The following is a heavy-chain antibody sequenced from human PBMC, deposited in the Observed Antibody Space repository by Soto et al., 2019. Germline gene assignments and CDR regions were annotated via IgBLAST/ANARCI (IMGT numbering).Heavy chain of an antibody. CDR1: GFTFSSYG. V-gene: IGHV3-33*01. J-gene: IGHJ3*02. Sequence: QVQLVESGGGVVQPGRSLRLSCAASGFTFSSYGMHWVRQAPGKGLEWVAVIWYDGSNKYYADSVKGRFTISRDNSKNTLYLQMNSLRAEDTAVYYCARERPPSYSSGPDAFDIWGQGTMVTVSS. CDR3: ARERPPSYSSGPDAFDI. CDR2: IWYDGSNK. D-gene: IGHD6-19*01.